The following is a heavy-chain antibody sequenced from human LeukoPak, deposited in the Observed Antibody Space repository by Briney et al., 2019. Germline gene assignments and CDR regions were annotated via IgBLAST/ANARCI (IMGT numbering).Heavy chain of an antibody. Sequence: ASVKVSCNASGYTFTSYGISWVRQAPGQGLEWMGWISAYNGNTNYAQKLQGRVTMTTDTSTSTAYMELRSLRSDDTAVYYCAREGIWFGELFPRYMDVWGKGTTVTVSS. D-gene: IGHD3-10*01. V-gene: IGHV1-18*01. J-gene: IGHJ6*03. CDR2: ISAYNGNT. CDR1: GYTFTSYG. CDR3: AREGIWFGELFPRYMDV.